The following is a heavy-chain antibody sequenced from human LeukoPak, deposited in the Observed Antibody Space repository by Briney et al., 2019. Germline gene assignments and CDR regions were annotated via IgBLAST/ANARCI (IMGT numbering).Heavy chain of an antibody. Sequence: GGSLRLSCAASGFTFSSYAMSWDRQAPGKGLEWVSAISGSAGSTYYADSVKGRFTISRDNSKNTLYLQMNSLRAEDTAVYYCAKDQGTTVWNWFDPWGQGTLVTVSS. D-gene: IGHD3-16*01. CDR2: ISGSAGST. CDR3: AKDQGTTVWNWFDP. J-gene: IGHJ5*02. V-gene: IGHV3-23*01. CDR1: GFTFSSYA.